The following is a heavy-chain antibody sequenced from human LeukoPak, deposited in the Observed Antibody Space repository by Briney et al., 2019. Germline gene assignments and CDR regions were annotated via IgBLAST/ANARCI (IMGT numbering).Heavy chain of an antibody. CDR3: ASYTYYYDSSGYSSNGAFDI. V-gene: IGHV4-39*07. J-gene: IGHJ3*02. Sequence: SETLSLTCTVSGGSISSSSYYWGWIRQPPGKGLEWIGSIYYSGSTYYNPSLKSRVTISVDTSKNQFSLKLSSVTAADTAVYYCASYTYYYDSSGYSSNGAFDIWGQGTMVTVSS. D-gene: IGHD3-22*01. CDR2: IYYSGST. CDR1: GGSISSSSYY.